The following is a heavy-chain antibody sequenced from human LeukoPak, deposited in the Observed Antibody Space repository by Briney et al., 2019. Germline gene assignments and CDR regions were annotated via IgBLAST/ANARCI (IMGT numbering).Heavy chain of an antibody. J-gene: IGHJ3*02. D-gene: IGHD3-22*01. Sequence: GGSLRLSCAASGFTFSSYAMHWVRQAPGKGLEYVSAISSNGGSTYYANSVKGRFTISRDNSKNTLYLQMGSLRAEDMAVYYCARGHYDSSGYFGPGGAFDIWGQGTMDTVSS. CDR3: ARGHYDSSGYFGPGGAFDI. V-gene: IGHV3-64*01. CDR2: ISSNGGST. CDR1: GFTFSSYA.